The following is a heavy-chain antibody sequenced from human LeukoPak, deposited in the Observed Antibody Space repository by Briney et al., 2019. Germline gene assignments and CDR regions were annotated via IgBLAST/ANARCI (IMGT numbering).Heavy chain of an antibody. V-gene: IGHV4-39*07. D-gene: IGHD4-23*01. Sequence: TSETLSLTCTVSGGSISSSSYYWGWIRQPPGKGLEWIGSIYYSGSTYYNPSLKSRVTISVDTSKNQFSLKLSSVTAADTAVYYCAGVPQPIDGGPSSWGQGTLVTVSS. CDR2: IYYSGST. J-gene: IGHJ4*02. CDR1: GGSISSSSYY. CDR3: AGVPQPIDGGPSS.